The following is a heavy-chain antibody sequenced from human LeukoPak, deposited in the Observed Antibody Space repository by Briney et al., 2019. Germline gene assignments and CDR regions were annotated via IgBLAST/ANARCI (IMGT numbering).Heavy chain of an antibody. CDR1: GWTFGDYA. CDR3: TRADYYGSGSPISLDV. J-gene: IGHJ6*04. CDR2: IRSKAYGGTT. V-gene: IGHV3-49*04. Sequence: PGRSLRLSCTGSGWTFGDYAMSWVRQAPGKGLEWVGFIRSKAYGGTTEYAASVKGRFTISRDDSKSIAYLQMNSLKTEDTAVYYCTRADYYGSGSPISLDVWGKGTTVTVSS. D-gene: IGHD3-10*01.